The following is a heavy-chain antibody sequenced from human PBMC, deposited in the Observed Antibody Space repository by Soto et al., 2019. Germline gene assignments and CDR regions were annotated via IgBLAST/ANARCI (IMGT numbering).Heavy chain of an antibody. D-gene: IGHD6-19*01. CDR1: GLTFSSYW. V-gene: IGHV3-7*01. CDR3: ARGGSAGHEGAY. Sequence: EVQLVESGGGLVQPGGSLRLSCAASGLTFSSYWMTWVRQAPGKGLEWVANINQDGSEKYYVDSVKGRFTISRDNAKNSVYLQMNSLRDEDTAVYYCARGGSAGHEGAYWGQGTLVTVSS. J-gene: IGHJ4*02. CDR2: INQDGSEK.